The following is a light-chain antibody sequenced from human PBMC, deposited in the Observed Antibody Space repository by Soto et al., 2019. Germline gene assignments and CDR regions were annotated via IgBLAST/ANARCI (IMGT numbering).Light chain of an antibody. CDR1: QSVDNN. CDR3: QQCGSSST. Sequence: EIVMTQSPVTLSASPGESATLSCRASQSVDNNVAWYQQKPGQAPRLLIYGASSRATGIPDRFSGSGSGTDFTLTISRLEPEDFAVYYCQQCGSSSTFGQGTRPDI. V-gene: IGKV3-20*01. CDR2: GAS. J-gene: IGKJ5*01.